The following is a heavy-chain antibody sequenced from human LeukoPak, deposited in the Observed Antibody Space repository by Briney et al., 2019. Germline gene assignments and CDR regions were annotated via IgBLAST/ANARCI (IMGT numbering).Heavy chain of an antibody. Sequence: GRSLRLSCAASGFTFSSYTIHWVRQAPGKGLEWVALISSDGSNKFYANSVKGRFTISRDNSKKTVYLQMNGLRGEDTAVYSCARGATNDLWSGYGWFDPWGQGTLVTVSS. CDR1: GFTFSSYT. V-gene: IGHV3-30*04. CDR2: ISSDGSNK. J-gene: IGHJ5*02. CDR3: ARGATNDLWSGYGWFDP. D-gene: IGHD3-3*01.